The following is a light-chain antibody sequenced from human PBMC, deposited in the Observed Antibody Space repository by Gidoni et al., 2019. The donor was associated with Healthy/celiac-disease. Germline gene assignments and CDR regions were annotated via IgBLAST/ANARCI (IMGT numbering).Light chain of an antibody. V-gene: IGKV1-9*01. Sequence: IQLTQSPSSLSASVGDRVTITCRASQGISSYLAWYQQKPGKAAKLLIYAASTLQSGVPSRFSGSGSGTDFTLTISSLQPEDFATYYCQQLNSYPLTVGGGTKVEIK. J-gene: IGKJ4*01. CDR2: AAS. CDR3: QQLNSYPLT. CDR1: QGISSY.